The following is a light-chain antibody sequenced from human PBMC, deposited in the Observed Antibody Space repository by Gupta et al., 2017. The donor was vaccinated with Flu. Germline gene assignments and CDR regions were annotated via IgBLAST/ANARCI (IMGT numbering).Light chain of an antibody. Sequence: QSALTQPASVSGSPGQSITIPCIGTSGDVGNYNLVSWYQQHPGKVPKLMIYDVSNRPSGVSYRFSGSKSGNAASLTISGLQAEDEADYYGTSYTTSTTLVFGGGTRLTVL. J-gene: IGLJ2*01. CDR2: DVS. CDR3: TSYTTSTTLV. V-gene: IGLV2-14*03. CDR1: SGDVGNYNL.